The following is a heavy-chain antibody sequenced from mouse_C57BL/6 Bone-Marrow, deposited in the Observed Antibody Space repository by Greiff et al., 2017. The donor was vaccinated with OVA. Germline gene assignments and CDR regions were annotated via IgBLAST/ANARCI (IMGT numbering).Heavy chain of an antibody. Sequence: QVQLQQPGAELVRPGSSVKLSCKASGYTFTSYWMHWVKQRPIQGLEWIGNIDPSDSETHYNQKFKDKATLTVDKSSSTAYMQLSSLTSEDSAVYYCARSPLLLLREYFDYWGQGTTLTVSS. J-gene: IGHJ2*01. V-gene: IGHV1-52*01. CDR1: GYTFTSYW. D-gene: IGHD1-1*01. CDR3: ARSPLLLLREYFDY. CDR2: IDPSDSET.